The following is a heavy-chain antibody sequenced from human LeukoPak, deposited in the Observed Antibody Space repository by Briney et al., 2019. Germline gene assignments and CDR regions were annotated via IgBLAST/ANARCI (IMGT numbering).Heavy chain of an antibody. CDR3: ASTTAMVFYYYGMDV. J-gene: IGHJ6*02. Sequence: ASVTVSFKASGYTFTSYDINWVRQATGQGLEWMGWMNPNSGNTGYAQKFQGRVTMTRNTSISTAYMELSSLRSEDTAVYYCASTTAMVFYYYGMDVWGQGTTVTVSS. V-gene: IGHV1-8*01. D-gene: IGHD5-18*01. CDR1: GYTFTSYD. CDR2: MNPNSGNT.